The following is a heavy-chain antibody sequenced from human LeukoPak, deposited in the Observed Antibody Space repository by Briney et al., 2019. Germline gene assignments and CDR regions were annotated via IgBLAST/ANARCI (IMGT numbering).Heavy chain of an antibody. J-gene: IGHJ4*02. D-gene: IGHD5-18*01. CDR2: IWYDGSNK. V-gene: IGHV3-33*01. CDR1: GFTFSSYG. Sequence: GGSLRLSCAASGFTFSSYGMHWVRQAAGKGLEWVAVIWYDGSNKYYADSVKGRSTISRDNSKNTLYLQMNSLRAEDTAVYYCARDKPVDTAIDYWGQGTLVTVSS. CDR3: ARDKPVDTAIDY.